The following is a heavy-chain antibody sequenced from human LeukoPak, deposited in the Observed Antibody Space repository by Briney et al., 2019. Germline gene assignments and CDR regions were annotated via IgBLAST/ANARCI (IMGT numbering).Heavy chain of an antibody. D-gene: IGHD2-2*01. V-gene: IGHV1-2*02. Sequence: ASVKVSCKASGYTFTSYYMHWVRQAPGQGLEWMGWINPNSGGTKYAQKFQGRVTMTRDTSISTAYMEVSRLRSDDTAVYYCAREGDVVADVNWFDPWGQGTLVTVSS. CDR2: INPNSGGT. CDR3: AREGDVVADVNWFDP. CDR1: GYTFTSYY. J-gene: IGHJ5*02.